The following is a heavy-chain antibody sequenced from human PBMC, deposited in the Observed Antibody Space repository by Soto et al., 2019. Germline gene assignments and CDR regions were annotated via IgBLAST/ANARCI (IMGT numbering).Heavy chain of an antibody. V-gene: IGHV3-7*01. CDR2: IKQDGSEK. Sequence: GGSLRLSCAASGFTFSSYWMSWVRQAPGKGLEWVANIKQDGSEKYYVDSVKGRFTISRDNAKNSLYLQMNSLRAEDTAVYYCARNSGSYYDWFAPWGQGTRVTVCS. D-gene: IGHD1-26*01. CDR1: GFTFSSYW. CDR3: ARNSGSYYDWFAP. J-gene: IGHJ5*02.